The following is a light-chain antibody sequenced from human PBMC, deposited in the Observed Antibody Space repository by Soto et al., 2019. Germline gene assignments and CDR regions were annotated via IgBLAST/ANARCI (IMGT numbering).Light chain of an antibody. Sequence: DVVMTQSPLSLPVTLGQPASISCRSSHSLVYSDGNPYLNWFQQRPGHSPRRLIYKVSNRDSGVPDRFSGSGSGTDFTLKISRVEAEDVGVYYFMQGTHWPPRGLDTFGQGTKLEIK. CDR3: MQGTHWPPRGLDT. V-gene: IGKV2-30*01. CDR1: HSLVYSDGNPY. J-gene: IGKJ2*01. CDR2: KVS.